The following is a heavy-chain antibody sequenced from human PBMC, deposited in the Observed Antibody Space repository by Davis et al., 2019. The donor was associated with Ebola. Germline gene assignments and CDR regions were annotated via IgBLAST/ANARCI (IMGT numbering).Heavy chain of an antibody. V-gene: IGHV1-69*13. CDR1: GGSFISHP. CDR2: IIPIFDTP. D-gene: IGHD3-9*01. CDR3: ARDFDGGNYYFDY. Sequence: SVKVSCKTFGGSFISHPISWVRQAPRQGLEWMGGIIPIFDTPHYEQKFQGRITITADASTSTAYMELSSLRSEDTATYFCARDFDGGNYYFDYWGPGTPVTVSS. J-gene: IGHJ4*02.